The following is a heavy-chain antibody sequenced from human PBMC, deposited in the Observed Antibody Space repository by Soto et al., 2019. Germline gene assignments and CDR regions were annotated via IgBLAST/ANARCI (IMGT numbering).Heavy chain of an antibody. CDR3: AKDPPSPWTANWVDP. CDR2: ISSSDGSR. J-gene: IGHJ5*02. V-gene: IGHV3-23*01. Sequence: EEQVSESGGALVQPGGSLRLSCAASGFNFNTFAMSWIRQAPGKGLEWVSHISSSDGSRDYADSVRGRFTISRDNSKNVLFLQMNSLRADDTATYYCAKDPPSPWTANWVDPWGKGTLVTVSS. CDR1: GFNFNTFA. D-gene: IGHD1-1*01.